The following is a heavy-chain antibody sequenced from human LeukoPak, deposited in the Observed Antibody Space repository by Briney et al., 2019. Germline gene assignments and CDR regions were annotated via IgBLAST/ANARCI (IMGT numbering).Heavy chain of an antibody. CDR2: INPNSGGT. D-gene: IGHD6-6*01. J-gene: IGHJ4*02. CDR1: GYTFTGYY. Sequence: ASVKVSCKASGYTFTGYYMHWVRQAPGQGLGWMGWINPNSGGTNYAQKFQGRVTMTRDTSISTAYMELSRLRSDDTAVYYCARARRAARPPGYFDYWGQGTLVTVSS. V-gene: IGHV1-2*02. CDR3: ARARRAARPPGYFDY.